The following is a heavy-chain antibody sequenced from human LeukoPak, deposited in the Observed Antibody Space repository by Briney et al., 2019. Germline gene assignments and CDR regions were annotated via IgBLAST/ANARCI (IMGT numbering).Heavy chain of an antibody. D-gene: IGHD2-21*02. CDR3: ARVRIGGYCGGDCYSPDY. J-gene: IGHJ4*02. CDR1: GFTFSSYG. V-gene: IGHV3-33*01. Sequence: GGSLRLSCAASGFTFSSYGMHWVRQAPGRGLEWVALIRYDGSNKYYADSVKGRFTISRDNSKNTLYLHMNSLRAEDTAMCYCARVRIGGYCGGDCYSPDYWGQGTLVTVSS. CDR2: IRYDGSNK.